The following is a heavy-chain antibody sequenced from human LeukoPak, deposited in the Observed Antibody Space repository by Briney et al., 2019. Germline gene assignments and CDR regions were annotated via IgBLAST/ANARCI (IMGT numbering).Heavy chain of an antibody. CDR3: ARGGTYDI. Sequence: PGGSLRLSCAASGFTFSSYAMHWVRQAPGKGLECVAVISYDGSNKYYADSVKGRFTISRDNSKNTLYLQMNSLRAEDTAVYYCARGGTYDIWGQGTRVTVSS. CDR1: GFTFSSYA. V-gene: IGHV3-30-3*01. CDR2: ISYDGSNK. J-gene: IGHJ3*02.